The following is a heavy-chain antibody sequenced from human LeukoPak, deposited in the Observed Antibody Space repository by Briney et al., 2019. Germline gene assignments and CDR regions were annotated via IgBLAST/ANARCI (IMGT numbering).Heavy chain of an antibody. J-gene: IGHJ6*03. CDR1: GGSISIYY. CDR3: ARESSGNYYNPLGYMDV. D-gene: IGHD3-10*01. Sequence: SETLSLTCTVSGGSISIYYWNWIRQPAGKGLEWIGRIFTSGITNYDPSLKSRVTMSVDTSKNQFSLNLSSVTAAVTAVYYCARESSGNYYNPLGYMDVWGKGTTVTVSS. V-gene: IGHV4-4*07. CDR2: IFTSGIT.